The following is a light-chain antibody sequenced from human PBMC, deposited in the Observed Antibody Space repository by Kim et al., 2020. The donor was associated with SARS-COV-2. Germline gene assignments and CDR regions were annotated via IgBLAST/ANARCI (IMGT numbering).Light chain of an antibody. V-gene: IGKV1-39*01. Sequence: SSVGDRVTITCRASQSISSYLNWYQQKPGKAPKLLIYAASSLQSGVPSRFSGSGSGTDFTLTISSLQPEDFATYYCQQSYSTPYTFGQGTKLEI. J-gene: IGKJ2*01. CDR1: QSISSY. CDR3: QQSYSTPYT. CDR2: AAS.